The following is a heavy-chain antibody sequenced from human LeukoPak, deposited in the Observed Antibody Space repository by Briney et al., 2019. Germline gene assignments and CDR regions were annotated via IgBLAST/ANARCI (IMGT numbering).Heavy chain of an antibody. CDR1: GGSISSYY. Sequence: LSLTCTVSGGSISSYYWSWIRQAPGKGLEWVSYISSSGSTIYYADSVKGRFTISRDNAKNSLYLQMNSLRAEDTAVYYCGLNYYGSGSSSDYWGQGTLVTVSS. CDR2: ISSSGSTI. J-gene: IGHJ4*02. V-gene: IGHV3-11*01. D-gene: IGHD3-10*01. CDR3: GLNYYGSGSSSDY.